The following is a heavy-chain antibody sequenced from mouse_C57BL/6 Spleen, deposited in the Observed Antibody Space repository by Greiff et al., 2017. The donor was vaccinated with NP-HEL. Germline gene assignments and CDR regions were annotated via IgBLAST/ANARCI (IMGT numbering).Heavy chain of an antibody. CDR2: IYPGSGST. D-gene: IGHD2-4*01. V-gene: IGHV1-55*01. CDR1: GYTFTSYW. Sequence: QVQLQQPGAELVKPGASVKMSCKASGYTFTSYWIPWVKQRPGQGLEWIGVIYPGSGSTNYNEKFKSKATLTVDTSSSTAYMQLSSLTSEDSAVYYCARREDYDLGAMDYWGQGTSVTVSS. J-gene: IGHJ4*01. CDR3: ARREDYDLGAMDY.